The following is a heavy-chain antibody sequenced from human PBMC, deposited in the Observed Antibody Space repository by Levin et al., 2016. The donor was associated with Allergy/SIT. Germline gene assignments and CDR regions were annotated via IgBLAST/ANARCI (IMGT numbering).Heavy chain of an antibody. CDR2: IYWDDDK. Sequence: PGKALEWLALIYWDDDKRYSPSLKTRLTISKDTSKNQVVLTMTNMDPVDTATYYCARMTMLNYYYYYMDVWGKGTTVTVSS. V-gene: IGHV2-5*02. CDR3: ARMTMLNYYYYYMDV. D-gene: IGHD2-8*01. J-gene: IGHJ6*03.